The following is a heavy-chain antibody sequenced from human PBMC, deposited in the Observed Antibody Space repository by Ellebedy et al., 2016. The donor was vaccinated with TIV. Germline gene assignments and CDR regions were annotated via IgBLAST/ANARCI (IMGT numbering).Heavy chain of an antibody. CDR3: AREGRFATYWFDP. V-gene: IGHV4-4*07. Sequence: SETLSLTXSVSGVSIGYYYWSWVRQSAGGGLEWIGRFYSSGSPNYNPSLRSRVTMSVDTSRNQFSLQMRSTTAADTAVYYCAREGRFATYWFDPWGQGTLVTVSS. J-gene: IGHJ5*02. D-gene: IGHD3-10*01. CDR2: FYSSGSP. CDR1: GVSIGYYY.